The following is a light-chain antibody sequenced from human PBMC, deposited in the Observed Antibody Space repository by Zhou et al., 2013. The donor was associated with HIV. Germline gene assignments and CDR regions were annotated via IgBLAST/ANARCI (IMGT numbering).Light chain of an antibody. CDR3: QQFNTYPPT. CDR2: AAS. V-gene: IGKV1-39*01. CDR1: QSISSY. Sequence: DIQMTQSPSSLSASVGDRVTITCRASQSISSYLIWYQQKPGKAPKLLIYAASSLQGGVPSRFSGSGSGTDFTLTISSLQPEDFATYYCQQFNTYPPTFGQGTRLEIK. J-gene: IGKJ5*01.